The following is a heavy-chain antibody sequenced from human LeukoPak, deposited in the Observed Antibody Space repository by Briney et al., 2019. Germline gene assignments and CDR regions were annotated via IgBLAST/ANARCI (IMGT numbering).Heavy chain of an antibody. CDR1: GDSLTELS. V-gene: IGHV1-24*01. J-gene: IGHJ3*02. Sequence: ASVRVSCKVAGDSLTELSMHWVRQAPGKGREWRGGFDPEDGETIYAQKFQGRVTMTEDTSTDTAYMELSSLRSEDTAVYYCAAVKTYYYDTSGYYFPLNAFDIWGQGTMVTVSS. D-gene: IGHD3-22*01. CDR2: FDPEDGET. CDR3: AAVKTYYYDTSGYYFPLNAFDI.